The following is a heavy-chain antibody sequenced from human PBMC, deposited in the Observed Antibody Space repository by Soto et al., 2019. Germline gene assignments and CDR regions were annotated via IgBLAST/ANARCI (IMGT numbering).Heavy chain of an antibody. D-gene: IGHD6-19*01. Sequence: QVTLKESGPVLVKPTETLTLRCTVSGLSITDSEMGVSWIRQPPGQPLEWLAHIDSSGEKSYRTFLKSRLAISKDTSKSPIVLTMTNMDPADTATYYCARRHLAVAVSPWFDPWGQGIPVTVS. V-gene: IGHV2-26*01. CDR2: IDSSGEK. J-gene: IGHJ5*02. CDR3: ARRHLAVAVSPWFDP. CDR1: GLSITDSEMG.